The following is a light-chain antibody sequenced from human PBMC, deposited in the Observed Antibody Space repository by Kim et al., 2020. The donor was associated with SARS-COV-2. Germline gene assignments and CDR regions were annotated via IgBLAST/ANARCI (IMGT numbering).Light chain of an antibody. Sequence: GQSITISCTGSSSDIGGYNYVSWYQQHPGKAPKLMIYEVSGRPSGVPDRFSGSKSGNTASLTVSGLQAEDEAGYYCSSYAGSNIVVFGGGTQLTVL. V-gene: IGLV2-8*01. J-gene: IGLJ2*01. CDR2: EVS. CDR1: SSDIGGYNY. CDR3: SSYAGSNIVV.